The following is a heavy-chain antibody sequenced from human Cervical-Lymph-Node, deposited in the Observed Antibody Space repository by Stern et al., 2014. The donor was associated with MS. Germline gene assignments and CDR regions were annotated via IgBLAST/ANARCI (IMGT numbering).Heavy chain of an antibody. CDR1: GFSLSTSGVG. Sequence: QVTLRESGPTLVKPTQTLTLTCTFSGFSLSTSGVGVGWIRQPPGKALEWLALIYWDDDKRYSPSLESRLTITKDTSKNLVFLIMTNMDPVDTATYYCAHLTTATALDYWGQGTLVTVSS. V-gene: IGHV2-5*02. D-gene: IGHD1-1*01. CDR3: AHLTTATALDY. J-gene: IGHJ4*02. CDR2: IYWDDDK.